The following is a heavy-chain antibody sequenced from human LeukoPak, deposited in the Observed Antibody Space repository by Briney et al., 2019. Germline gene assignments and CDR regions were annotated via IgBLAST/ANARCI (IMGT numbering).Heavy chain of an antibody. Sequence: GGSLTLSCAASGFFFSNYGMHWVRQAPGKGLVWVSRVNSDGRFTKYADSVKGRFTISRDNTKNTLYLQMNSLRAEDTAMYYCVRSDWFDNWGQGTLVTVSS. J-gene: IGHJ5*02. CDR1: GFFFSNYG. CDR3: VRSDWFDN. V-gene: IGHV3-74*03. CDR2: VNSDGRFT.